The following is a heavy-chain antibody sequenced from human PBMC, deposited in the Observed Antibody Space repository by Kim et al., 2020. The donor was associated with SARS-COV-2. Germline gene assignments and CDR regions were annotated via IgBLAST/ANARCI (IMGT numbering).Heavy chain of an antibody. J-gene: IGHJ4*02. Sequence: TDYAAPVKGRFTIPRDDSKNPLYLQMNSLKTEDTAVYYCTTEEYSYGFDYWGQGTLVTVSS. CDR3: TTEEYSYGFDY. CDR2: T. V-gene: IGHV3-15*01. D-gene: IGHD5-18*01.